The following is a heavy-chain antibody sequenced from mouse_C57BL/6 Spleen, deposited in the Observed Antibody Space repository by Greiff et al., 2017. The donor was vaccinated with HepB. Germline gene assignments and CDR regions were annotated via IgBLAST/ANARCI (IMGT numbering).Heavy chain of an antibody. V-gene: IGHV3-6*01. D-gene: IGHD2-2*01. CDR3: ARAHGYKGAMDY. Sequence: EVKLMESGPGLVKPSQSLSLTCSVPGYSITSGYYWNWIRQFPGNKLEWMGYISYDGSNNYNPSLKNRISITRDTSKNQFFLKLNSVTTEDTATYYCARAHGYKGAMDYWGQGTSVTVSS. J-gene: IGHJ4*01. CDR2: ISYDGSN. CDR1: GYSITSGYY.